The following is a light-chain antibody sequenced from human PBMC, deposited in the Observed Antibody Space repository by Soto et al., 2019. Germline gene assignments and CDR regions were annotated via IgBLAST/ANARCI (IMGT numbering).Light chain of an antibody. J-gene: IGKJ4*01. CDR2: GAS. V-gene: IGKV3-15*01. CDR1: QSISSN. Sequence: EIVMTQSPATLSVSQGEGATLSCRASQSISSNLAWYQQRPGQAPRLLIYGASTRATGIPARFSGSGSGTEFTLTISSLQSEDFAVYYCQQYNNWLTFGGGTKVDI. CDR3: QQYNNWLT.